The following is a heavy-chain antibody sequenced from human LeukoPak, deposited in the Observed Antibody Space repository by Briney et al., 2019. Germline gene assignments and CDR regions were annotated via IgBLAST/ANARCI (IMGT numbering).Heavy chain of an antibody. J-gene: IGHJ3*02. D-gene: IGHD3-10*01. V-gene: IGHV3-53*01. CDR1: RFTVSSNY. Sequence: GGSLRLSCAASRFTVSSNYMSWVRQAPGKGLEWVSVIYSGGSTYYADSVKGRFTISRDNSKNTLYLQMNSLRAEDTAVYYCARAKFGRDAFDIWGQGTMVTVSS. CDR2: IYSGGST. CDR3: ARAKFGRDAFDI.